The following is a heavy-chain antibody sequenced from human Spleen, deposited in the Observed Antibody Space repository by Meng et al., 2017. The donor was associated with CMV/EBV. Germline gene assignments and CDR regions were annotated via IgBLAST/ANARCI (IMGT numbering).Heavy chain of an antibody. CDR3: ARAPGAAAGLDY. CDR1: GGSFSGYY. CDR2: INHSGST. Sequence: VPLPQWGPGLLKPSETLSLTCAVYGGSFSGYYWSWIRQPPGKGLEWIGEINHSGSTNYNPSLKSRVTISVDTSKNQFSLKLSSVTAADTAVYYCARAPGAAAGLDYWGQGTLVTVSS. V-gene: IGHV4-34*01. D-gene: IGHD6-13*01. J-gene: IGHJ4*02.